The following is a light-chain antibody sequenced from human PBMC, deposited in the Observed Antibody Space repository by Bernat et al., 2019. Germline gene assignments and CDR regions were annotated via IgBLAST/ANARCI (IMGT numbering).Light chain of an antibody. CDR1: QSVSSSS. J-gene: IGKJ2*01. CDR2: GAS. CDR3: QQYGSSPYT. V-gene: IGKV3-20*01. Sequence: EMVLTQSPGTLSLSPGERATLSCRASQSVSSSSLAWYQQKPGQAPRLLISGASSRVTGIPDRFSGSGSGTAFTLTISRLEPEDFAVYYCQQYGSSPYTFGQGTELEIK.